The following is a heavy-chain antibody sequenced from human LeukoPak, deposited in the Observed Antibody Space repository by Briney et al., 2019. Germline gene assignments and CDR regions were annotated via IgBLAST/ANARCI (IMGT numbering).Heavy chain of an antibody. Sequence: PGGSLRLSCAASGFTFSSYSMNWVRQAPTKGQEWVSYISSSSSTISYADSVKGRFTISRDNAKNSLYLQMNSLRAEDTAVYYCARSGNGIVVVPAATNYWGQGTLVTVSS. V-gene: IGHV3-48*01. J-gene: IGHJ4*02. CDR3: ARSGNGIVVVPAATNY. D-gene: IGHD2-2*01. CDR1: GFTFSSYS. CDR2: ISSSSSTI.